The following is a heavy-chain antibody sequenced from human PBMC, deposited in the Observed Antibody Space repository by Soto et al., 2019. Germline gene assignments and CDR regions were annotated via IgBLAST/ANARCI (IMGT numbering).Heavy chain of an antibody. V-gene: IGHV5-10-1*01. Sequence: PGESLKISCKGSGYSFTSYWISWVRQMPGKGLEWMGRIDPSDSYTNYSPSFQGHVTISADKSISTAYLQWSSLKASDTAMYYCARSAPDYGPYYYYHGMDVWGQGTTVTVSS. CDR1: GYSFTSYW. J-gene: IGHJ6*02. D-gene: IGHD3-10*01. CDR2: IDPSDSYT. CDR3: ARSAPDYGPYYYYHGMDV.